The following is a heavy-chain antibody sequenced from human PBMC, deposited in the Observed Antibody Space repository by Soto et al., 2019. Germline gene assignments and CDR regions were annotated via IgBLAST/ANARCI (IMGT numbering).Heavy chain of an antibody. Sequence: SQTLSLTCAISGDSVSSNSAAWNWIRQSPSRGLEWLGRTYYRSKWYNDYAVSVKSRITINPDTSKYQFSLQLNSVTPEDTAVYYCARVHTVEYSSSGGWFDPWGQGTLVTVSS. CDR3: ARVHTVEYSSSGGWFDP. CDR2: TYYRSKWYN. J-gene: IGHJ5*02. D-gene: IGHD6-6*01. V-gene: IGHV6-1*01. CDR1: GDSVSSNSAA.